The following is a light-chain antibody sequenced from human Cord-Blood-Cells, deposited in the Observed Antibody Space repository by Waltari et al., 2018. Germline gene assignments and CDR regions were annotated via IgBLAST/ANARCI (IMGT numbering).Light chain of an antibody. J-gene: IGLJ3*02. CDR3: QSYDSSLSGYWV. CDR1: SSNIGAGYD. V-gene: IGLV1-40*01. Sequence: SVLTQPPSVSGAPGQRVPIPCTGSSSNIGAGYDVHWYQQLPGTAPKLLIYGNSNRPSGVPDRFSGSKSGTSASLAITGLQAEDEADYYCQSYDSSLSGYWVFGGGTKLTVL. CDR2: GNS.